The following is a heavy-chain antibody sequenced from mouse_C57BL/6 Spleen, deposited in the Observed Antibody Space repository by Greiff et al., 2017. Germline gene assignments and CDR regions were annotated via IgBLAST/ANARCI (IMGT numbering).Heavy chain of an antibody. CDR2: IWSGGST. J-gene: IGHJ3*01. Sequence: VQLQQSGPGLVQPSQSLSITCTVSGFSFTSYGVHWVRQSPGQGLEWLGVIWSGGSTDENAAFITRLSISKDNSKSQVFLKKNSLQADDTAIYYCARNLYGSSFAWFAYWGQGTLVTVSA. D-gene: IGHD1-1*01. V-gene: IGHV2-2*01. CDR3: ARNLYGSSFAWFAY. CDR1: GFSFTSYG.